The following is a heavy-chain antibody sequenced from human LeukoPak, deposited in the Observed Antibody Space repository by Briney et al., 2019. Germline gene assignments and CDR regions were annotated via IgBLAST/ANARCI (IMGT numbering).Heavy chain of an antibody. CDR2: INPNSGGT. J-gene: IGHJ4*02. CDR1: GYTFTGYY. D-gene: IGHD1-26*01. Sequence: ASVKVSCKASGYTFTGYYMHWVRQAPGQGLEWMGWINPNSGGTNYAQKFQGRVTMTRDTSISTVYMELSSLRSEDTAVYYCAKLPREGIDEFDYWGQGTLVTVSS. CDR3: AKLPREGIDEFDY. V-gene: IGHV1-2*02.